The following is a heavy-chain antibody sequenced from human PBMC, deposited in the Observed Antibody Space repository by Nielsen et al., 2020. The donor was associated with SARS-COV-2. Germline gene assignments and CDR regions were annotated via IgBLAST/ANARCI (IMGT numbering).Heavy chain of an antibody. CDR1: EFTFSNYA. Sequence: GESLKISCAASEFTFSNYAMSWVRQAPGKGLEWVSGVSGSGYSTYYADSVKGRFTISRDNSENSLYLQMNSLRAEDTAVYYCAKHRGSPLLDFDYWGQGTLVTVSS. CDR3: AKHRGSPLLDFDY. D-gene: IGHD3-10*01. CDR2: VSGSGYST. V-gene: IGHV3-23*01. J-gene: IGHJ4*02.